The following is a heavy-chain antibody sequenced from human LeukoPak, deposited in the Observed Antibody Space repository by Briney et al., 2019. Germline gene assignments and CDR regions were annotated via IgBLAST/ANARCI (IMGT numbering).Heavy chain of an antibody. D-gene: IGHD3-22*01. Sequence: GGSLRLSCAASGFTFSSYGMHWVRQAQGKGLEWVATISYDGSHKYYADSVKGRFTISRDNSKNTLYLQMNSLRAEDTAVFYCAKAQGGYAFDSWGQGTLVTGSS. CDR3: AKAQGGYAFDS. V-gene: IGHV3-30*18. J-gene: IGHJ4*02. CDR1: GFTFSSYG. CDR2: ISYDGSHK.